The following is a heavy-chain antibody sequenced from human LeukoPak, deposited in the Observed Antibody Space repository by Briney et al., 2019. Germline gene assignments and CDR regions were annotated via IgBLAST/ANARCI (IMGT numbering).Heavy chain of an antibody. CDR3: ASGRPSYGSGSYYWFDP. V-gene: IGHV4-34*01. Sequence: SETLSLTCAVYGGSFSGYYWSWIRQPPGKGLKWIGEINHSGSTNYNPSLKSRVTIPVDTSKNQFSLKLSSVTAADTAVYYCASGRPSYGSGSYYWFDPWGQGTLVTVSS. D-gene: IGHD3-10*01. J-gene: IGHJ5*02. CDR2: INHSGST. CDR1: GGSFSGYY.